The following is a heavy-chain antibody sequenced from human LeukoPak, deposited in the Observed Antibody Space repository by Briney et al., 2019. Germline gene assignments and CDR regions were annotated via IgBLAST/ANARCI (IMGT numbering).Heavy chain of an antibody. V-gene: IGHV3-21*05. J-gene: IGHJ3*02. Sequence: GGSLRLSCAASGFTFSSYAMSWVRQAPGKGLESLSYISPSGTDISYADSVKGRFTISRDNAKNTLYLQMNSLRAEDTAVYYCARRSAAKDAFDIWGQGTKVTVSS. D-gene: IGHD6-25*01. CDR2: ISPSGTDI. CDR3: ARRSAAKDAFDI. CDR1: GFTFSSYA.